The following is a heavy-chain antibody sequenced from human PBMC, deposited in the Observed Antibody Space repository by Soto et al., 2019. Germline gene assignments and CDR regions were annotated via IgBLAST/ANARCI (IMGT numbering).Heavy chain of an antibody. Sequence: GGSLRLSCAASGFTFSTYSMNWVRQAPGKGLEWVSYISSSSSTIFYTDSVKGRFTVSRDNAKNSLYLQMNSLRAEDTAVYYCARGVRYYYDSSGYPGFDYWGQGTLVTVSS. CDR1: GFTFSTYS. J-gene: IGHJ4*02. V-gene: IGHV3-48*01. CDR3: ARGVRYYYDSSGYPGFDY. CDR2: ISSSSSTI. D-gene: IGHD3-22*01.